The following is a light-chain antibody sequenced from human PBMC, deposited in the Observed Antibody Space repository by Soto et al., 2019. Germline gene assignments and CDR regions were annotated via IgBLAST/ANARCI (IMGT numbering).Light chain of an antibody. CDR3: QQTYSMPVT. J-gene: IGKJ2*01. Sequence: DVQMTQSPSSLSASVGDRVTITFRASQNIASFLNWYQQRPGTAPKLLIYAASNLESGVPSRFSGRGSATDFTLSISSLQPEDFATYFCQQTYSMPVTFGQGTKLEMK. V-gene: IGKV1-39*01. CDR2: AAS. CDR1: QNIASF.